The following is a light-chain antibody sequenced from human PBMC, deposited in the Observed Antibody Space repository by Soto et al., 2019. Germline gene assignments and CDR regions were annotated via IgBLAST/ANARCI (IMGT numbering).Light chain of an antibody. CDR1: QSVSSD. CDR2: SAS. J-gene: IGKJ4*01. V-gene: IGKV3-15*01. CDR3: QHYNNRPLT. Sequence: EIVMTQSPATLSVSPGERATLSCRASQSVSSDLAWYQHKPGQAPRLLIYSASTRATGIPVRFSGSGSGTEFTLTISSLQSEDFAVYYCQHYNNRPLTFGGGTKVEIK.